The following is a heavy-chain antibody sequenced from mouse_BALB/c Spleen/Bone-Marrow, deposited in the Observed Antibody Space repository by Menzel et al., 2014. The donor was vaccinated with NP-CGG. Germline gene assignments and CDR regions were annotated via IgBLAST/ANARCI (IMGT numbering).Heavy chain of an antibody. CDR2: IDPANGNT. Sequence: EVQLQESGAELVKPGASVKLSCTASGFNIKDTYMHWVKQRPEQGLEWTGRIDPANGNTKYDPKFQGKATITADTSSNTAYLQLSSLTSEDTAVYYCARGGSSYGWYFDVWGAGTTVTVSS. CDR3: ARGGSSYGWYFDV. J-gene: IGHJ1*01. V-gene: IGHV14-3*02. D-gene: IGHD1-1*01. CDR1: GFNIKDTY.